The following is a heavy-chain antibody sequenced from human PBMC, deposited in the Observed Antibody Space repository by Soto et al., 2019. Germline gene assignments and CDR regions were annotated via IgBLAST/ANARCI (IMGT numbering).Heavy chain of an antibody. V-gene: IGHV4-30-4*01. D-gene: IGHD2-21*02. CDR1: GGSISSGDYY. Sequence: QVQLQESGPGLVKPSRTLSLTCTVSGGSISSGDYYWSWIRQPPGKGLEWIGYIYYSGSTYYNPSLKSRVTISVDTSKNQFSLKLSSVTAADTAVYYCASSKAYCGGDCYSDAFDIWGQGTMVTVSS. CDR3: ASSKAYCGGDCYSDAFDI. CDR2: IYYSGST. J-gene: IGHJ3*02.